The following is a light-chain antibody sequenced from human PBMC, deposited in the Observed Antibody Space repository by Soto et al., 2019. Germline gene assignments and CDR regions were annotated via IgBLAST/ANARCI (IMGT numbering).Light chain of an antibody. J-gene: IGKJ4*01. CDR2: AAS. CDR1: QGISSY. V-gene: IGKV1D-8*01. CDR3: QLVTSYPLT. Sequence: SRTNHSPLLLSASTGDRVTIGGRMSQGISSYLAGYQQKPGKAPELLIYAASTLQSGVPSRFSGSGSGTDFTLTISCLQSEDFTTYYCQLVTSYPLTFGGGSNVDIK.